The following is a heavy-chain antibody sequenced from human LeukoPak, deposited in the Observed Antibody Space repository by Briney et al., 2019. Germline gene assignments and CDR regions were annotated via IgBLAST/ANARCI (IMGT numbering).Heavy chain of an antibody. CDR2: ICGSVGCT. V-gene: IGHV3-23*01. J-gene: IGHJ4*02. Sequence: GGSLRLSCAASGFTFSSYAMSWVRQAPGKGLAWVSAICGSVGCTYYADSMRGRFTISRDNSKNTLYLQMNSLRAEDTAVYYCARVGSGSYSDYWGQGTLVTVSS. D-gene: IGHD3-10*01. CDR1: GFTFSSYA. CDR3: ARVGSGSYSDY.